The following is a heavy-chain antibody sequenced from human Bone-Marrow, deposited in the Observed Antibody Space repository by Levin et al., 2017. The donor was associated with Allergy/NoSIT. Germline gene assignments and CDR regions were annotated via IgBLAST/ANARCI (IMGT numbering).Heavy chain of an antibody. J-gene: IGHJ5*02. D-gene: IGHD6-13*01. CDR2: INHSGST. CDR1: GGSFSGYY. V-gene: IGHV4-34*01. Sequence: SETLSLTCAVYGGSFSGYYWSWIRQPPGKGLEWIGEINHSGSTNYNPSLKSRVTISVDTSKNQFSLKLSSVTAADTAVYYCATSGIAAAGTGAYNWFDPWGQGTLVTVSS. CDR3: ATSGIAAAGTGAYNWFDP.